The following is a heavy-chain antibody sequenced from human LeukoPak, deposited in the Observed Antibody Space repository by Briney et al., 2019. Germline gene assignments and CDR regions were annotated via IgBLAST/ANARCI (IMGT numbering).Heavy chain of an antibody. J-gene: IGHJ4*02. CDR3: ARVQQYDVFDY. Sequence: GGSLRLSCAASGFRFDVHDIHWVRQIPGKGLEWVSGISWNGGPVRYADSVKGRFNISRDDAKKSLYLEMNSLRAEDTALYYCARVQQYDVFDYWGQGTQVIVSS. CDR2: ISWNGGPV. CDR1: GFRFDVHD. V-gene: IGHV3-20*04. D-gene: IGHD3-3*01.